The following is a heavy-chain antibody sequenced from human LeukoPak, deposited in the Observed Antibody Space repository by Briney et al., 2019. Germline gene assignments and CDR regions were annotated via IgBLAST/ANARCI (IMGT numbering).Heavy chain of an antibody. CDR1: DDSITMYY. J-gene: IGHJ6*03. CDR3: ARGRVSSSTWYSAYYYYFYMDV. Sequence: PSETLSLTCSVSDDSITMYYWTWIRQPPGKGLEWIGYVDHTGSTNFNPSLNGRVSISRDTTKNLFSLRLRSVTAADTAVYFCARGRVSSSTWYSAYYYYFYMDVWGKGTTVTVSS. CDR2: VDHTGST. D-gene: IGHD1-1*01. V-gene: IGHV4-59*01.